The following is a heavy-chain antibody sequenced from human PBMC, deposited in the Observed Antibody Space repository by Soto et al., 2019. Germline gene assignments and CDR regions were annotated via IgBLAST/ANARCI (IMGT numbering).Heavy chain of an antibody. CDR3: ARAFGSTDF. Sequence: QVQLVQSGAEVKKPGASVKVSCEASGYTFSSYGISWVRQAPGQGFEWMGWISGYNSITRYAQKFQGRVTMTTDTSTSTAYMEQRSLRSDDTAVYYCARAFGSTDFWGQGTLVTVSS. V-gene: IGHV1-18*01. J-gene: IGHJ4*02. CDR2: ISGYNSIT. CDR1: GYTFSSYG. D-gene: IGHD6-13*01.